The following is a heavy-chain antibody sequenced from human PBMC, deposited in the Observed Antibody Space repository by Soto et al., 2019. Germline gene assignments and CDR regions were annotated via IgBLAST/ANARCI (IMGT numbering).Heavy chain of an antibody. CDR2: ISSVGTTT. D-gene: IGHD3-10*01. CDR3: AKDQEGSGSHWLGYNYYGMDV. V-gene: IGHV3-11*01. CDR1: GFTIIDYY. Sequence: PWGSLRLSCEASGFTIIDYYIICSRHPPFKWLEWVSYISSVGTTTYYADSVKGRFSISMDNAKNSLYLQMNSLRAEDTAVYFCAKDQEGSGSHWLGYNYYGMDVWGQGTTVTVSS. J-gene: IGHJ6*02.